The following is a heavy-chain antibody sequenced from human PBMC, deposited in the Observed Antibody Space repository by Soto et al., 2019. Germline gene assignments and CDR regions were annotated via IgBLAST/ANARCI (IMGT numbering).Heavy chain of an antibody. CDR3: ARRKSLDY. CDR1: GGSFSGYY. J-gene: IGHJ4*02. V-gene: IGHV4-34*01. Sequence: QVQLQQWGAGLLKPSETLSLTCAVYGGSFSGYYWSWIRQPPGKGLEWIGEINHSGRTNYNPPLKSRVTITVDTSKNQFSLKLSSVTAADTAVYYCARRKSLDYWGQVTLVAVSA. CDR2: INHSGRT.